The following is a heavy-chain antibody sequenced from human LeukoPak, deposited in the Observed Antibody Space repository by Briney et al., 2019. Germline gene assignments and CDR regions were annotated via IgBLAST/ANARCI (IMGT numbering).Heavy chain of an antibody. Sequence: GGSLRLSCAASGFTFSSYTMNWVRQAPGKGLEWVSSISGSSNYIYYADSVKGRFTISRDNAKNSLYLQMNSLRAEDTAVYYCARGGFGWELLGYWGQGTLVTVSS. CDR2: ISGSSNYI. V-gene: IGHV3-21*01. D-gene: IGHD1-26*01. CDR1: GFTFSSYT. CDR3: ARGGFGWELLGY. J-gene: IGHJ4*02.